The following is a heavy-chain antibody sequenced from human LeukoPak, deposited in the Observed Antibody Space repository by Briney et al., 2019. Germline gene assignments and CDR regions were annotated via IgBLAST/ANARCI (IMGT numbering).Heavy chain of an antibody. CDR2: INPSGGST. Sequence: ASVKVSCKASGYTFTSYYMHWVRQAPGQGLEWMGIINPSGGSTSYAQKFQGRVTMTRDTSTSTAYMELSDLRSEDTVVYYCAAGAYSSQNWFDPWGQGTLVTVSS. D-gene: IGHD5-18*01. V-gene: IGHV1-46*01. CDR3: AAGAYSSQNWFDP. CDR1: GYTFTSYY. J-gene: IGHJ5*02.